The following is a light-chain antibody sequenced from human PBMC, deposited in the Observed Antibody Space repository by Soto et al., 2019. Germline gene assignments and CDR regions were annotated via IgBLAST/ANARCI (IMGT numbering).Light chain of an antibody. CDR2: DAS. J-gene: IGKJ1*01. Sequence: DIQMTQSPSTLSASVGDRVTITCRASQSISSLLAWYQQKPGKAPKLLIYDASSVESGVPSRCSGSGSGTEFTLTISSLQPDYFATYYCQQYNSYSTFGQGTKVDIK. CDR3: QQYNSYST. CDR1: QSISSL. V-gene: IGKV1-5*01.